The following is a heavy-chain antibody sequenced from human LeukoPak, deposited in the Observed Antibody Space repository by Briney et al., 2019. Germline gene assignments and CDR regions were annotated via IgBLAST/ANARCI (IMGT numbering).Heavy chain of an antibody. D-gene: IGHD2-2*01. Sequence: SETLSLTCTVSDSSINSGYYWGWIRQPPGKGLEWIGSIYHSGTTHYNPSLKSRVTMSVDTSKNQFSLNLSSVTAADTAVYYCVRVIWGLHVEVPAGYYFDYWGQGTLVTVSS. CDR2: IYHSGTT. J-gene: IGHJ4*02. V-gene: IGHV4-38-2*02. CDR1: DSSINSGYY. CDR3: VRVIWGLHVEVPAGYYFDY.